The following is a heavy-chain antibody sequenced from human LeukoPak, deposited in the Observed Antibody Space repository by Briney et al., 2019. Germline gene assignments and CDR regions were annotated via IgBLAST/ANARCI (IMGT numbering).Heavy chain of an antibody. CDR1: GYTFTSYG. Sequence: GASVKVSCKASGYTFTSYGISWVRQAPGQGLEWMGWISSYNGNTHYAQKLQGRVTMTTDTSTSTAYMELRSLRSDDTAVYYCAKDDNYIRFLSWGQGTLVTVSS. D-gene: IGHD3-16*01. CDR2: ISSYNGNT. CDR3: AKDDNYIRFLS. V-gene: IGHV1-18*01. J-gene: IGHJ5*02.